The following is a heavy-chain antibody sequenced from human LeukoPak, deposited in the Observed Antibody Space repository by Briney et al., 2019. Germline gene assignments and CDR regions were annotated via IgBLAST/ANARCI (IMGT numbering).Heavy chain of an antibody. Sequence: SETLSLTCTVSGGSISSSSYYWGWIRQPPWKGLEWIGSIYYSGSTYYNPSLKSRVTISVDTSKNQFSLKLSSVTAADTAVYYCASTYYYDSSGYPDAFDIWGQGTMVTVSS. J-gene: IGHJ3*02. CDR1: GGSISSSSYY. V-gene: IGHV4-39*01. CDR2: IYYSGST. CDR3: ASTYYYDSSGYPDAFDI. D-gene: IGHD3-22*01.